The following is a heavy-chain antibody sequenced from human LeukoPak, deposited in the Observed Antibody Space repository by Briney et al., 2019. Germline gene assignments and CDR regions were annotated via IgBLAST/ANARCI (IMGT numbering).Heavy chain of an antibody. CDR3: VRDKGGRSGAIYYDAFDV. J-gene: IGHJ3*01. CDR2: IDQGGSTK. Sequence: QPGGSLRLSCAASGFTFNTYWMIWVRQAPGKGLEWVANIDQGGSTKYYVDSLKGRFTISRDNAKNSLYLQMNSLRAEDTAVYYCVRDKGGRSGAIYYDAFDVWGQGTMATVSS. V-gene: IGHV3-7*01. D-gene: IGHD1-26*01. CDR1: GFTFNTYW.